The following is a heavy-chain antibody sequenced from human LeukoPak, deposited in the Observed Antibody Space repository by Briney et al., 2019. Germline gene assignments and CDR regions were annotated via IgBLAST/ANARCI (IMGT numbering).Heavy chain of an antibody. CDR2: ISASGADT. J-gene: IGHJ4*02. CDR1: GFIFAKYA. Sequence: GGSLRLSCTTSGFIFAKYAMAWVRQSPGKGLEWVSTISASGADTYYADSVRGRFTISRDNSRNALYLQLSRLRVGDTAFYYCPKPLLTPGNWGPGTLVTVSS. V-gene: IGHV3-23*01. D-gene: IGHD4-23*01. CDR3: PKPLLTPGN.